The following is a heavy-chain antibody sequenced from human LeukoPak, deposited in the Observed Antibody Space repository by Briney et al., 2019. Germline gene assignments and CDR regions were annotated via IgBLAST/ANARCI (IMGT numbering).Heavy chain of an antibody. CDR1: GFTFSNYG. CDR3: AKVRVGTAHFDY. V-gene: IGHV3-30*18. J-gene: IGHJ4*02. CDR2: ISHDGSNN. D-gene: IGHD2-15*01. Sequence: PGGSLRLSCAASGFTFSNYGMHWVRQAPCKGLEWVVVISHDGSNNNYADSVKGRFTISRDNSKNTLYLQMNSLRPEDTAVYYCAKVRVGTAHFDYWGQGTLVTVSS.